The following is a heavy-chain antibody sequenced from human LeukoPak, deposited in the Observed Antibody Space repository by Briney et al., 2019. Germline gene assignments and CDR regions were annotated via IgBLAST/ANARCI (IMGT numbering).Heavy chain of an antibody. V-gene: IGHV3-23*01. J-gene: IGHJ5*02. CDR3: AKGGIKRFGVVPDWFDP. CDR2: VGDSGASA. Sequence: PGGSLRLSCAASGFTFSNYAMSWVRQAPGKGLEWVSSVGDSGASAYYTDSVKGRFTISRDISKNTLYLQMNSLRAEDTAMYYCAKGGIKRFGVVPDWFDPWGQGTLVTVSS. CDR1: GFTFSNYA. D-gene: IGHD3-3*01.